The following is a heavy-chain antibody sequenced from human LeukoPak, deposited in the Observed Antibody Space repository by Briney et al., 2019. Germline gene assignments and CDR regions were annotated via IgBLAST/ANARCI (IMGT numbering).Heavy chain of an antibody. D-gene: IGHD3-9*01. Sequence: GGSLRLSCAASGFTFSSYAMSWVRQAPGKGLEWVSTISGSGGSTYYADSVKGRFTISRDNSKNTLYLQMNNLRAEDTAVYYCAKGHEYYDILTGYSTHYFDYWGQGTLVTVSS. CDR3: AKGHEYYDILTGYSTHYFDY. CDR2: ISGSGGST. CDR1: GFTFSSYA. J-gene: IGHJ4*02. V-gene: IGHV3-23*01.